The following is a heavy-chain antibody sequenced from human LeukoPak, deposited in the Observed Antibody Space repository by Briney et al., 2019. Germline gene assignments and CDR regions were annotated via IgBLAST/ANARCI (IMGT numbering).Heavy chain of an antibody. D-gene: IGHD6-13*01. CDR3: ARDRIAPAGSIIDY. CDR1: GYTFTGHY. CDR2: IDPSGGGT. V-gene: IGHV1-2*02. Sequence: ASVKVSCKASGYTFTGHYVHRVRQAPGQGLEWMGWIDPSGGGTNSAQKFQGRVTMARDTSITTVYMELSSLTSDDTAIYFCARDRIAPAGSIIDYWGQGTLVTVSS. J-gene: IGHJ4*02.